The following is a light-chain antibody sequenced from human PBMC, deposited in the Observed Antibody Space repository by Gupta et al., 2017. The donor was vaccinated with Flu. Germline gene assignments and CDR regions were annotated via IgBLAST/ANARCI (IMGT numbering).Light chain of an antibody. CDR2: DDS. V-gene: IGLV3-21*02. Sequence: SYVLTPPPSVSVAPGQTANITCGGDNIGHKSVHWYHQKPGQAPVVVVYDDSNRPSGIPERFSGSKSGDTATLTISGVEAGDEAAYYCHVWDSGTEHVVFGGGTKVTVL. CDR3: HVWDSGTEHVV. J-gene: IGLJ2*01. CDR1: NIGHKS.